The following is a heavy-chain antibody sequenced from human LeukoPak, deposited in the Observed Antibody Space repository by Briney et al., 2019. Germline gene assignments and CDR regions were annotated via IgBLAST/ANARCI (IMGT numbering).Heavy chain of an antibody. Sequence: GGSLRLSCAASGFTVSRNYMSWVRQAPGKGLEWVSTIHSDGSTYYADSVKGRFTISRDNSKSTMYLQMNSLRAEDAAIYYCARDRRWDCSGGSCYHRDYWGQGTLVTVSS. CDR3: ARDRRWDCSGGSCYHRDY. V-gene: IGHV3-66*01. J-gene: IGHJ4*02. D-gene: IGHD2-15*01. CDR2: IHSDGST. CDR1: GFTVSRNY.